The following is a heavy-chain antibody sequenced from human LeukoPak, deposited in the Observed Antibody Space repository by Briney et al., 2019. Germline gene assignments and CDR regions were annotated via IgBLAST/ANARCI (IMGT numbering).Heavy chain of an antibody. D-gene: IGHD3-10*01. CDR1: GDSLSRHY. J-gene: IGHJ5*02. CDR3: ARGGPYGSGSYAWFDP. V-gene: IGHV4-4*07. CDR2: VYLSGST. Sequence: SETLSLTCTVSGDSLSRHYWTWVRQPAGKGVEWIGHVYLSGSTNYNPSLKSRVTMSIDTSKNEFSLKLTSVTAADTAVYYCARGGPYGSGSYAWFDPWGQGTLVSVSS.